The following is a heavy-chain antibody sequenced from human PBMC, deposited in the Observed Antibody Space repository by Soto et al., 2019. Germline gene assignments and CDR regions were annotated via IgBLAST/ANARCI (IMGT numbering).Heavy chain of an antibody. CDR3: VRNTGHWVFEY. D-gene: IGHD7-27*01. J-gene: IGHJ4*02. Sequence: EVQLVQSGAEVKKPGESLKISCKGSGYNFTTYWIGWVRHMPGKGLECMAIIYPGDSDTRYSPSFQGQVTISADKSISTAYLQWSSLKASDTAMYYCVRNTGHWVFEYWGQGTRVTVSS. V-gene: IGHV5-51*03. CDR2: IYPGDSDT. CDR1: GYNFTTYW.